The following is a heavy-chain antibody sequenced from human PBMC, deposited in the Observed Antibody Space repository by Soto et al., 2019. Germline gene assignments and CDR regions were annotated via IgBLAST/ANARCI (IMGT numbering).Heavy chain of an antibody. J-gene: IGHJ4*02. D-gene: IGHD4-17*01. CDR2: IRGSGGST. V-gene: IGHV3-23*01. CDR1: GINISSYG. Sequence: GGPMRRSCADAGINISSYGMSWVRQPPGKGLEWVSAIRGSGGSTYYAHSVKGRFTISRDNSKNTLYLQMNSLRAEDTAVYYCAKVPYASRDYWGQGTLVTVSS. CDR3: AKVPYASRDY.